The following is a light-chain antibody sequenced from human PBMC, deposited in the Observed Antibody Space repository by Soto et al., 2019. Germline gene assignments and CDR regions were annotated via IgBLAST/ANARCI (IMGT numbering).Light chain of an antibody. CDR1: QSVSSY. V-gene: IGKV3D-15*01. J-gene: IGKJ1*01. CDR2: DAS. CDR3: QQYNNWPPRT. Sequence: EIVLTQSPGTLSLSPGEIATLSCRASQSVSSYLAWYQQKPGQAPRLLIYDASNRATGIPARFSGSGSGTEFTLTISSLQSEDFAVYYCQQYNNWPPRTFGQGTKVDI.